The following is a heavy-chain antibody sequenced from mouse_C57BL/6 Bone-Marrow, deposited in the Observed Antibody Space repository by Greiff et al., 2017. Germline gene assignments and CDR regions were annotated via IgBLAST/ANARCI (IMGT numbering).Heavy chain of an antibody. J-gene: IGHJ2*01. CDR3: ARSPGTVYFDY. CDR1: GFTFSDYG. D-gene: IGHD4-1*01. CDR2: ISSGSSTI. Sequence: DVMLVESGGGLVKPGGSLKLSCAASGFTFSDYGMHWVRQAPEKGLEWVAYISSGSSTIYYADTVKGRFTISRDNAKNTLFLQMTSLRSEDTAMYYCARSPGTVYFDYWGQGTTLTVSS. V-gene: IGHV5-17*01.